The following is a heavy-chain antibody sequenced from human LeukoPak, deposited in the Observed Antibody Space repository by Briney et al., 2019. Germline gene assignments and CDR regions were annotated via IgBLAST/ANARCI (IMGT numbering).Heavy chain of an antibody. CDR3: ASTRLYYYDSSGYNFDY. CDR2: IYYSGST. CDR1: GGSISSYY. V-gene: IGHV4-59*08. J-gene: IGHJ4*02. Sequence: PSETLSLTYTVSGGSISSYYWSWIRQPPGKGLEWIGYIYYSGSTNYNPSLKSRVTISVDTSKNQFSLKLSSVTAADTAVYYCASTRLYYYDSSGYNFDYWGQGTLVTVSS. D-gene: IGHD3-22*01.